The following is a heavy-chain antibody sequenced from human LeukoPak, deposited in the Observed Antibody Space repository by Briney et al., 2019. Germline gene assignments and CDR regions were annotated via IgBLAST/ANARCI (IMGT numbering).Heavy chain of an antibody. CDR3: ARLILPDGDYSFWFDP. CDR2: INPNSGGT. Sequence: GASVKVSCKASGYTFTGYYMHWVRQAPGQGLEWMGWINPNSGGTNYAQKFQGRVTMTRDTSISTAYMELSRLRSDDTAVYYCARLILPDGDYSFWFDPWGQGTLVTVSS. D-gene: IGHD4-17*01. V-gene: IGHV1-2*02. CDR1: GYTFTGYY. J-gene: IGHJ5*02.